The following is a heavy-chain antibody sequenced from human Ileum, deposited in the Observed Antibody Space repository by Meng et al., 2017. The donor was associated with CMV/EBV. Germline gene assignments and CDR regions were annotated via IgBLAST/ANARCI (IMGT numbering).Heavy chain of an antibody. CDR3: ARGRPQGSGSYDY. CDR2: IKQEGSEK. CDR1: GFTFSSYW. Sequence: GGSLRLSCAASGFTFSSYWMSWVRQAPGKGLEWVANIKQEGSEKYYVDSVKGRFTISRDNAKNSLYLQMNSLRAEDTAVYYCARGRPQGSGSYDYWGQGTLVTVSS. J-gene: IGHJ4*02. V-gene: IGHV3-7*01. D-gene: IGHD3-10*01.